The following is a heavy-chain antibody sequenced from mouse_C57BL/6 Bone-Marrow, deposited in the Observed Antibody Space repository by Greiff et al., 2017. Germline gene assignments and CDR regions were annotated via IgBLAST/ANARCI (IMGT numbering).Heavy chain of an antibody. CDR1: GYTFTDYY. CDR2: INPNNGGT. D-gene: IGHD2-1*01. CDR3: ARGTLYYDYDAMDY. V-gene: IGHV1-26*01. J-gene: IGHJ4*01. Sequence: VQLKQSGPELVKPGASVKISCKASGYTFTDYYMNWVKQSHGKSLEWIGDINPNNGGTSYNQKFKGKATLTVDKSSSTAYMELRSLTSEDSAVYYCARGTLYYDYDAMDYWGQGTSVTVSS.